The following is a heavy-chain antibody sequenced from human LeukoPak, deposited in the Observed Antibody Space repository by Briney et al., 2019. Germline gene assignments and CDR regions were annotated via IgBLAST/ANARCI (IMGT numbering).Heavy chain of an antibody. D-gene: IGHD3-10*01. CDR2: INHSGST. Sequence: SETLSLTCTVSGASIRSYYWSWIRQPPGKGLEWIGEINHSGSTNYNPSLKSRVTISVDTSKNQFSLKLSSVTAADTAVYYCARHTLWSSYYFDYWGQGTLVTVSS. CDR1: GASIRSYY. J-gene: IGHJ4*02. V-gene: IGHV4-34*01. CDR3: ARHTLWSSYYFDY.